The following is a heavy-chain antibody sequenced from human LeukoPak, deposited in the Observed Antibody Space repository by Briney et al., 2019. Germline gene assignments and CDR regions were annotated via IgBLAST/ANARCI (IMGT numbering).Heavy chain of an antibody. V-gene: IGHV3-21*01. CDR1: GFIFSNYN. D-gene: IGHD2-21*01. J-gene: IGHJ4*02. CDR3: AICGGGACHEGYSEY. Sequence: RPGGSLRLSCAGSGFIFSNYNMNWVRQAPGQGLEWVSSISTDSVYTHYADSLEGRFTISRDNAKNSLYLQMDRLRAEDTAVYYCAICGGGACHEGYSEYWGQGTLVSVSS. CDR2: ISTDSVYT.